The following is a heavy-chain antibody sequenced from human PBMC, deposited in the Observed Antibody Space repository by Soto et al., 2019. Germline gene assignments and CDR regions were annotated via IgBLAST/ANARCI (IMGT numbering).Heavy chain of an antibody. J-gene: IGHJ6*02. CDR2: IIPIFGTA. V-gene: IGHV1-69*12. CDR1: GGTFSSYA. CDR3: ARGGGITIFGVVYYYGMDV. D-gene: IGHD3-3*01. Sequence: QVQLVQSGAEVKKPGSSVKVSCKASGGTFSSYAISWVRQAPGQGLEWMGGIIPIFGTANYAQKFQGRVKITADESTSTAYMELSSLRSEDTAVYYCARGGGITIFGVVYYYGMDVWGQGTTVTVSS.